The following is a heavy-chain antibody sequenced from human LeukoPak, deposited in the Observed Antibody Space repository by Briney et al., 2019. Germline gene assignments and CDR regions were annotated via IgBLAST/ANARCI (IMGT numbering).Heavy chain of an antibody. J-gene: IGHJ3*02. CDR2: ISSSSSYI. D-gene: IGHD4-23*01. CDR3: ARVGYGGIYDAFDI. V-gene: IGHV3-21*01. Sequence: GGSLRLSCAASGFTFSSYSMNWVRQAPGKGLEWVSSISSSSSYIYYADSVKGRFTISRDNAKNSLYLQMNSLRAEDTAVYYCARVGYGGIYDAFDIWGQGTMVTVSS. CDR1: GFTFSSYS.